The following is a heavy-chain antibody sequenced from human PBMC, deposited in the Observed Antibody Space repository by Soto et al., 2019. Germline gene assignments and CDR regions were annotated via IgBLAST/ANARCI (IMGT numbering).Heavy chain of an antibody. CDR1: GYTFSTYG. V-gene: IGHV1-18*04. CDR2: ITVSNGNT. CDR3: ARSYSYGSYWYFDD. Sequence: GQLVQSGAEVKKPGASVKVSCKASGYTFSTYGVSWVRQAPGQGLEWMGWITVSNGNTNYIDNLQGRVTMTTDTSTTTAYMELWRLRSDDTAVYYCARSYSYGSYWYFDDWGQGTLIIVSS. J-gene: IGHJ4*02. D-gene: IGHD5-18*01.